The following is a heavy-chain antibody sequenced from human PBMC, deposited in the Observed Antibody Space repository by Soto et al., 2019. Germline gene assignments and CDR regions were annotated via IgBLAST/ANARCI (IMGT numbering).Heavy chain of an antibody. V-gene: IGHV3-48*02. CDR1: GFTFSSYS. D-gene: IGHD2-2*01. Sequence: EVQLVESGGGLVQPGGSLRLSCAASGFTFSSYSMNWVRQAPGKGREWVSYISSSSSTIYYADSVKGRFTISRDNAKNSLYLQMNSLRDEDTAVYYCARGGYCISTSCYAGYGMDVWGQGTTVTVSS. CDR3: ARGGYCISTSCYAGYGMDV. CDR2: ISSSSSTI. J-gene: IGHJ6*02.